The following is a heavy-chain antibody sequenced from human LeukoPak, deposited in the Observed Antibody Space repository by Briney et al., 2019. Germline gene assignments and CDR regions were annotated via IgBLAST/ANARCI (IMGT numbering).Heavy chain of an antibody. V-gene: IGHV1-69*10. CDR3: ARDQSRGRGYSYGRRGAYYYYGMDV. J-gene: IGHJ6*02. CDR1: GGTFISYA. Sequence: SVTVSYKASGGTFISYAISWVRQAPGQGLEWMGWIIPIFGIANYPHKFQGRVTITADKSTSTAYMELSSLRSEDTAVYYCARDQSRGRGYSYGRRGAYYYYGMDVWGQGTTVTVSS. CDR2: IIPIFGIA. D-gene: IGHD5-18*01.